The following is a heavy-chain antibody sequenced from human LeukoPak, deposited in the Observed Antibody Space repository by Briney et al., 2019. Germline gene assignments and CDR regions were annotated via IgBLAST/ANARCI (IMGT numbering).Heavy chain of an antibody. V-gene: IGHV3-7*01. Sequence: GGSLRLSCAASGFTFSSYWMSWVRQAPGKGLEWVANIKQDGSEKYYVDSVKGRFTISRDNAKNSLCLQMNSLRAEDTAVYYCARGETVSSWSTFDYWGQGTLVTVSS. CDR2: IKQDGSEK. J-gene: IGHJ4*02. CDR1: GFTFSSYW. D-gene: IGHD6-13*01. CDR3: ARGETVSSWSTFDY.